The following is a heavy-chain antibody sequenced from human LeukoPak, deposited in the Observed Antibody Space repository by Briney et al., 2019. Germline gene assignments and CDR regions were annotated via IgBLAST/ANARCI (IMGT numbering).Heavy chain of an antibody. CDR2: ISYDGSNK. J-gene: IGHJ4*02. CDR1: GFTFSSYA. D-gene: IGHD6-19*01. CDR3: ARDHLGIAVAGIDY. V-gene: IGHV3-30-3*01. Sequence: GGSLRLSCAASGFTFSSYAMHWVRQAPGKGLEWVAVISYDGSNKYYADSVKGRFTISRDNSKNTLYLQMNSLRAEDTAVYYCARDHLGIAVAGIDYWGQGTLVTVPS.